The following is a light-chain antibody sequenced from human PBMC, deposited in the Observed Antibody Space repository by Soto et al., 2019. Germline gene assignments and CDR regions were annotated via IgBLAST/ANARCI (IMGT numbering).Light chain of an antibody. Sequence: EIVLTQSPGTLSLSPGERATLSCRASQSVTRSSLAWYQQKPGQAPRLLIYGASSRATGIPDRFSGSGSGTHFTLDVSRLEPEDFAMYSCHQYGSSPWTFGQGTKVEIK. CDR3: HQYGSSPWT. J-gene: IGKJ1*01. CDR1: QSVTRSS. CDR2: GAS. V-gene: IGKV3-20*01.